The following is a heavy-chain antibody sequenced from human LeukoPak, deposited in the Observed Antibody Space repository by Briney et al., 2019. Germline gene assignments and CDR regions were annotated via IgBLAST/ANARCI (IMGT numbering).Heavy chain of an antibody. D-gene: IGHD6-19*01. Sequence: SETLSLTCTVSSGSISTSNYYWGWVRQPPGKALEWIGNIFYSGSTYYNPSLKSRVTISVDTSKNQFSLKLSSVTAADTAVYYRARCASRPGYSSGWRYWGQGTLVTVSS. CDR3: ARCASRPGYSSGWRY. CDR2: IFYSGST. CDR1: SGSISTSNYY. V-gene: IGHV4-39*07. J-gene: IGHJ4*02.